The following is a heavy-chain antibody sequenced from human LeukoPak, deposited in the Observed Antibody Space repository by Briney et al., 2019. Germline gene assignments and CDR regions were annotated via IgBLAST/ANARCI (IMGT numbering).Heavy chain of an antibody. CDR2: TRNKANSYTT. CDR1: GFTFSDHY. D-gene: IGHD1-26*01. Sequence: GGSLRLSCAASGFTFSDHYMDWVRQAPGKGLEWVGRTRNKANSYTTEYAASVKGRFTISRDDSKNSLYLQMNSLKTEDTAVYYCARAGYSGSYYRYWGQGTLVTVSS. CDR3: ARAGYSGSYYRY. J-gene: IGHJ4*02. V-gene: IGHV3-72*01.